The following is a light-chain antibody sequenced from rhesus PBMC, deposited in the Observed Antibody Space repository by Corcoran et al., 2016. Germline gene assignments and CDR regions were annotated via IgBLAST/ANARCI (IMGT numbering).Light chain of an antibody. CDR2: GAY. CDR1: QSVSSY. V-gene: IGKV3-53*01. CDR3: QHSYSNTFA. Sequence: QVILTQSPATLALSPGERATLSCRASQSVSSYLAWYQQKPGQAPRLLIYGAYSRATGIPDRFSGSGSWTEFTLTISSLQPEDFAIYYCQHSYSNTFAFGPETLLDIK. J-gene: IGKJ3*01.